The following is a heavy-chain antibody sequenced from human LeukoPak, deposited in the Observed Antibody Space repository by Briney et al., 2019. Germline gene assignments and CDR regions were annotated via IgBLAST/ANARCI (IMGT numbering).Heavy chain of an antibody. J-gene: IGHJ3*02. Sequence: SETLSLTCAVYGGSFSGYYWSWIRQPPGKGLEWIGEINHSGSTNYNPSLKSRVTISVDTSKNQFSLKLSSVTAADTAVYYCARESSGGSGSYNAFDIWGQGTMVTVSS. D-gene: IGHD3-10*01. CDR3: ARESSGGSGSYNAFDI. CDR2: INHSGST. CDR1: GGSFSGYY. V-gene: IGHV4-34*01.